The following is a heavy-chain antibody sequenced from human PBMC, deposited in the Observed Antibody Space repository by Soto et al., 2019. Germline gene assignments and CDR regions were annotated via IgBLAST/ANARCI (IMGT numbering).Heavy chain of an antibody. V-gene: IGHV3-33*01. CDR3: ARDEYYYDSSGTPGY. CDR2: IWYDGSNK. D-gene: IGHD3-22*01. J-gene: IGHJ4*02. Sequence: GGSLRLSCAASGFTFSSYGMHWVRQAPGKGLEWVAVIWYDGSNKYYADSVKGRFTISRDNSMNTLYLQMNSLRAEVTSVYYCARDEYYYDSSGTPGYWGQGTLVTVSS. CDR1: GFTFSSYG.